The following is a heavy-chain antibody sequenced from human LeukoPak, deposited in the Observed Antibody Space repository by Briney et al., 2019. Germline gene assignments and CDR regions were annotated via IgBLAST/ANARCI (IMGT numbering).Heavy chain of an antibody. J-gene: IGHJ3*02. V-gene: IGHV1-2*02. CDR2: INPNSGGT. CDR1: GYTFTGYY. CDR3: ARVRSYSPHAFDI. D-gene: IGHD2-21*01. Sequence: ASVKVSCKASGYTFTGYYMHWVRQAPGQGLEWMGWINPNSGGTNYAQKFQGRVTMTRDTSISTAYMELSRLRSDDTAVYHCARVRSYSPHAFDIWGQGTMVTVSS.